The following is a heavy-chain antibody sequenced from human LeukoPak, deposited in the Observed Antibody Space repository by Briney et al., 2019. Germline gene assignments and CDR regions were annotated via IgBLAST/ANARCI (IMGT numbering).Heavy chain of an antibody. CDR1: GYTLTELS. CDR2: INPNSGGT. CDR3: ARTRSGWYGLNDY. V-gene: IGHV1-2*02. J-gene: IGHJ4*02. Sequence: ASVKVSCKVSGYTLTELSMHWVRQAPGQGLEWMGWINPNSGGTNYAQKFQGRVTMTRDTSISTAYMELSRLRSDDTAVYYCARTRSGWYGLNDYWGQGTLVTVSS. D-gene: IGHD6-19*01.